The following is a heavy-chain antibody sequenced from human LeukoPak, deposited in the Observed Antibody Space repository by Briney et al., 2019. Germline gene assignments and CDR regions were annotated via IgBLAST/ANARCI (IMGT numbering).Heavy chain of an antibody. D-gene: IGHD6-19*01. Sequence: KPSETLSLTCTVPGGSISSSSYYWGWIRQPPGKGLEWIGDIYYSGSTNYNPSLKSRVTISVDTSKNQFSLKLSSVTAADTAVYYCARHTGRAVAGHDAFDIWGQGTMVTVSS. CDR1: GGSISSSSYY. CDR3: ARHTGRAVAGHDAFDI. J-gene: IGHJ3*02. V-gene: IGHV4-61*05. CDR2: IYYSGST.